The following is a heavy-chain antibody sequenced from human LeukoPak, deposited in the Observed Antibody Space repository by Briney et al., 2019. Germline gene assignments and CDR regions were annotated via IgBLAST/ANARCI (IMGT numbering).Heavy chain of an antibody. Sequence: SETLSLTCTVSGDSISSGDYYWSWIRQPAGKGLEWIGRISSRGSTSYNPSLKSRVTISVDTSKKQFSLKLSSVTAADTAFYYCARYIVSYPHDAFDIWGQGTMVTVSS. D-gene: IGHD1-26*01. CDR1: GDSISSGDYY. J-gene: IGHJ3*02. CDR2: ISSRGST. V-gene: IGHV4-61*02. CDR3: ARYIVSYPHDAFDI.